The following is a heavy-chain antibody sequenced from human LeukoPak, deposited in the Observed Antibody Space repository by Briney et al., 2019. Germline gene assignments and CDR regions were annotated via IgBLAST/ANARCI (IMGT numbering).Heavy chain of an antibody. Sequence: PSETLSLTCAVSGGSLSSHYWTWIRQPPGKGLEWIGYIYYTGATNYNPTLKSRVTISVDTSKNQFSLKLSSVTAADTAVYYCARGVFIAASQYGYWGQGTLVTVSS. V-gene: IGHV4-59*11. D-gene: IGHD6-13*01. J-gene: IGHJ4*02. CDR3: ARGVFIAASQYGY. CDR1: GGSLSSHY. CDR2: IYYTGAT.